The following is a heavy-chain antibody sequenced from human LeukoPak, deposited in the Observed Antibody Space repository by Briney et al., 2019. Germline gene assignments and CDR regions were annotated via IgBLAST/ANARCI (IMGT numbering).Heavy chain of an antibody. J-gene: IGHJ4*02. V-gene: IGHV3-23*01. CDR3: ARRYFDY. CDR1: GFTFSNYA. Sequence: GGSLRLSCAASGFTFSNYAMSWVRQAPGEGLEWVSTISGSGGSTFYADSVKGRFTISRDNSKNTLYLQMNSLRAEDTAVYYCARRYFDYWGQGILVTVSS. CDR2: ISGSGGST.